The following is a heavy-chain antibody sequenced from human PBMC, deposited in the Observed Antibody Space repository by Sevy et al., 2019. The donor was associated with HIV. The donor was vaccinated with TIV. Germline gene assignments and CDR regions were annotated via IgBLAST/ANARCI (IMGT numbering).Heavy chain of an antibody. V-gene: IGHV4-34*01. D-gene: IGHD6-13*01. J-gene: IGHJ4*02. CDR1: GGSFSGYY. CDR2: INHSGST. CDR3: ARALAAAGILLSYFDY. Sequence: SETLSLTCAVYGGSFSGYYWSWIRQPPGKGLEWIGEINHSGSTNYNPSLKSRVTISVDTSKNQFSLKLGSVTAADTAVYYCARALAAAGILLSYFDYWGQGTLVTVSS.